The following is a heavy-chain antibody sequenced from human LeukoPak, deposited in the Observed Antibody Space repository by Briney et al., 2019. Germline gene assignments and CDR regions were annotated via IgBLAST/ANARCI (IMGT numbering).Heavy chain of an antibody. CDR2: INPNSGGT. Sequence: ASVKVSCKASGYTFTGYYMHWVRQAPGQGLEWMGWINPNSGGTNYAQKFQGRVTMTRDTSISTAYMELSRLRSDDTAVYYCARAPNAGGSWSDYWGQGTLVTVSS. D-gene: IGHD2-8*02. CDR3: ARAPNAGGSWSDY. V-gene: IGHV1-2*02. CDR1: GYTFTGYY. J-gene: IGHJ4*02.